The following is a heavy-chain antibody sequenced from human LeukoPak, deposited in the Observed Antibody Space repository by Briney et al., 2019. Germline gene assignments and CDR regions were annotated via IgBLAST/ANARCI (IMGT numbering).Heavy chain of an antibody. V-gene: IGHV3-74*01. D-gene: IGHD1-14*01. J-gene: IGHJ5*02. CDR2: ISSDESST. CDR1: GFTFSHHW. CDR3: TRNPDGRNWFDP. Sequence: GGSLGLSCAASGFTFSHHWMHWVRQAPGKGLVWVSHISSDESSTTYADSVKGRFTISRDNRKNALYLQMNSLRVEDTAMYYCTRNPDGRNWFDPWGQGTLVTVSS.